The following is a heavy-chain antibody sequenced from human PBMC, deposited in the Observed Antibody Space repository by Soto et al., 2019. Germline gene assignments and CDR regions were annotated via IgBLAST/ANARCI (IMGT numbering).Heavy chain of an antibody. J-gene: IGHJ4*02. CDR2: ISSSSSTI. V-gene: IGHV3-48*01. D-gene: IGHD3-10*01. Sequence: EVQLVESGGGLVQPGGSLRLYCAASGFTFSSYSMNWVRQAPGKGLEWVSYISSSSSTIYYADSVKGRFTISRDNAKNSLYLQMNSLRAEDTAVYYCARANYYGSPGDFDYWGQGTLVIVSS. CDR3: ARANYYGSPGDFDY. CDR1: GFTFSSYS.